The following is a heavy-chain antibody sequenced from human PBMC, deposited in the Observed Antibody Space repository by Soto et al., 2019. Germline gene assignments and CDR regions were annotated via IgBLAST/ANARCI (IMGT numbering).Heavy chain of an antibody. V-gene: IGHV5-51*01. J-gene: IGHJ4*02. CDR2: IYPGDSDT. D-gene: IGHD2-15*01. CDR1: GYSFTSYW. Sequence: PGESLKISCKGSGYSFTSYWIGWVRQMPGKGLEWMGIIYPGDSDTRYSPSFQGQVTISADKSISTAYLQWSSLKASDTAMYYCARTRYCSGGSCEFGIDGHFGYWGQGTLVTVSS. CDR3: ARTRYCSGGSCEFGIDGHFGY.